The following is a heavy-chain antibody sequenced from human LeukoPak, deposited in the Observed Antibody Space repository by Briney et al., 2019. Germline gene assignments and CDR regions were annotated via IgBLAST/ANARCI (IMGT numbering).Heavy chain of an antibody. CDR2: IYSYGTT. V-gene: IGHV3-66*01. D-gene: IGHD3-10*01. Sequence: GGSLRLSCAASGLSVSSYYISWFRQAPGKGLEWVSVIYSYGTTYYADSVKGRFTISRDNSKNTLCLQMNSLRAEDTAVYYCVRGMGVSMLYYFDYWGQGTLVTVSS. J-gene: IGHJ4*02. CDR1: GLSVSSYY. CDR3: VRGMGVSMLYYFDY.